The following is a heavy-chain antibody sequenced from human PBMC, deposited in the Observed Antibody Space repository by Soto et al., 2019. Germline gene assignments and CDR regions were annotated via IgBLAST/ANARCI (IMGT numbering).Heavy chain of an antibody. CDR1: GLTFSSYA. Sequence: GGSLRLSCSASGLTFSSYAMTWVRQAPGKGLEWVSGISGGGYSTDYADSVKGRFTISRDNSKNTLYLQMNSLRVEDTAVYYCAKDMVSSTASDAFDIWGQGTMGTVSS. J-gene: IGHJ3*02. V-gene: IGHV3-23*01. CDR2: ISGGGYST. CDR3: AKDMVSSTASDAFDI. D-gene: IGHD3-10*01.